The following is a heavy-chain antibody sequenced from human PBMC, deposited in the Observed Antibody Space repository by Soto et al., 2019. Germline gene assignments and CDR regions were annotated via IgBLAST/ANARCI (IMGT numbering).Heavy chain of an antibody. CDR3: ARSNTPNWNYVQWMWFDP. Sequence: QVQLQESGPGLVKPSQTLSLTCTVSGGSISSGGYYWSWIRQHPGKGLEWIGYIDYSGSTYYNPSLKSRVTISVDTSKNQFSLKLSSVTAADTAVYYCARSNTPNWNYVQWMWFDPWGQGTLVTVSS. J-gene: IGHJ5*02. CDR1: GGSISSGGYY. V-gene: IGHV4-31*03. CDR2: IDYSGST. D-gene: IGHD1-7*01.